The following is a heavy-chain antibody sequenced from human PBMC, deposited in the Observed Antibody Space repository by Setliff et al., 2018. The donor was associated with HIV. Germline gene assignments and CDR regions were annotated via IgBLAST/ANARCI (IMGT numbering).Heavy chain of an antibody. Sequence: PGESLKISCAASGFTFSSCAMSWVRQAPGKGLEWVSGITGSGGNTYYTDSVKGRFTISRDNFKNMLYLQMKSLRVEDTGIYYCAKEPYSSGWERADYWGQGTLVTVSS. D-gene: IGHD6-19*01. CDR1: GFTFSSCA. V-gene: IGHV3-23*01. CDR2: ITGSGGNT. J-gene: IGHJ4*02. CDR3: AKEPYSSGWERADY.